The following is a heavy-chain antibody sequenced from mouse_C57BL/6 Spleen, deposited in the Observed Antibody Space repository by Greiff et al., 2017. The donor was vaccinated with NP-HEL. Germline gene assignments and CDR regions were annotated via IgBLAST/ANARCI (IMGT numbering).Heavy chain of an antibody. Sequence: DVQLQESGPGLVKPSQSLSLTCSVTGYSITSGYYWNWIRQFPGNKLEWMGYISYDGSNNYNPSLKNRISITRDTSKNQFVLKLNSVTTEDTATYYCAREGYYAMDYWGQGTSVTVSS. CDR2: ISYDGSN. J-gene: IGHJ4*01. CDR3: AREGYYAMDY. CDR1: GYSITSGYY. V-gene: IGHV3-6*01.